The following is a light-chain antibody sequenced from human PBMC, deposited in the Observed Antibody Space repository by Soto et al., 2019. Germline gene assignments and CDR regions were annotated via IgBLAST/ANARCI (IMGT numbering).Light chain of an antibody. V-gene: IGLV4-69*01. CDR3: QTWGTGIRV. J-gene: IGLJ7*01. Sequence: QSVVTQSPSASASLGASVKLTCTLSSGHSSYAIAWHQQQPEKGPRYLMKVNSDGSHNKGDGIPDRFSGSSSGAERYLIISSLQSEDEADYYCQTWGTGIRVFGGGTQLTVL. CDR1: SGHSSYA. CDR2: VNSDGSH.